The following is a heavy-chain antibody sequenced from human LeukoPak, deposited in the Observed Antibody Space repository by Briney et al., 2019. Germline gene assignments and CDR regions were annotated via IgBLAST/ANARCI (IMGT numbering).Heavy chain of an antibody. CDR1: GGSISSSSYY. Sequence: SSETLSLTCTVSGGSISSSSYYWGWIRQPPGKGLEWIGSIYYSGSTYYNPSLKSRVTISVDTSKNQFSLKLSSVTAADTAVYYCARTNDSNLDYYFDYWGQGTLVTVSS. J-gene: IGHJ4*02. V-gene: IGHV4-39*01. CDR3: ARTNDSNLDYYFDY. D-gene: IGHD2-8*01. CDR2: IYYSGST.